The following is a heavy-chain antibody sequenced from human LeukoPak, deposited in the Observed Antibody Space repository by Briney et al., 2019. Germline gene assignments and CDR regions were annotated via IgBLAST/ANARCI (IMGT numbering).Heavy chain of an antibody. Sequence: PGGSLRLSCAASGFTFSSYGMHWVRQAPGKGLEWVSSISSSTSYRYYADSVKGRFTISRDNAKNSLYLQMNSLRAEDTAVYYCARDRYSYGYYWFDLWGQGTLVTVSS. CDR2: ISSSTSYR. D-gene: IGHD5-18*01. CDR3: ARDRYSYGYYWFDL. V-gene: IGHV3-21*01. J-gene: IGHJ5*02. CDR1: GFTFSSYG.